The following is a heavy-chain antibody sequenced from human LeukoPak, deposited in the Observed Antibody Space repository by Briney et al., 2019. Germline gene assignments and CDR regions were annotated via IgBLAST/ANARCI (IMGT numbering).Heavy chain of an antibody. V-gene: IGHV3-74*01. CDR1: GFTFSSYW. CDR3: AREDNYYYYGMDV. J-gene: IGHJ6*02. Sequence: GGSLRLSCAASGFTFSSYWMHWVRQAPGKGLVWVSRINSDGSSTSYADSVKDRFTISRDNAKNTLYLQMNSLRAEDTAVYYCAREDNYYYYGMDVWGQGTTVTVSS. CDR2: INSDGSST.